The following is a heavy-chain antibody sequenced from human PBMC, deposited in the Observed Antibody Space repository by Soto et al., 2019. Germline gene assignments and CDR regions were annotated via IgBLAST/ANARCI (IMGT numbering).Heavy chain of an antibody. V-gene: IGHV1-69*02. D-gene: IGHD4-4*01. J-gene: IGHJ4*02. CDR1: GGTFSSYT. Sequence: QVQLVQSGAEVKKPGSSVKVSCKASGGTFSSYTISWVRQAPGQGLEWRGRLIPILGIANYAQKFQGRVTITADKSTSTAYMELSSLSSEDTAVYYCARAGHDYNYRDYFDSWGQGTLVTVSS. CDR3: ARAGHDYNYRDYFDS. CDR2: LIPILGIA.